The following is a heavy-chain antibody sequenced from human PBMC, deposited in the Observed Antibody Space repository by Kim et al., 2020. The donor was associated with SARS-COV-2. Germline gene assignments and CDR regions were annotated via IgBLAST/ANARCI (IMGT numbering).Heavy chain of an antibody. CDR1: GFTFSSYD. J-gene: IGHJ3*02. D-gene: IGHD3-22*01. V-gene: IGHV3-13*01. Sequence: GGSLRLSCAASGFTFSSYDMHWVRQATGKGLEWVSAIGTAGDTYYPGSVKGRFTISRENAKNSLYLQMNSLRAGDTAVYYCARGRRYYDSSGYNDAFDIWGQGTMVTVSS. CDR3: ARGRRYYDSSGYNDAFDI. CDR2: IGTAGDT.